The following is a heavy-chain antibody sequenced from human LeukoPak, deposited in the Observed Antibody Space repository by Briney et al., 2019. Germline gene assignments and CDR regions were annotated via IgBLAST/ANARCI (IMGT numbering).Heavy chain of an antibody. D-gene: IGHD2-2*03. V-gene: IGHV4-39*01. J-gene: IGHJ6*03. CDR3: ASGYCSSTSCFPYYYYYYHMDV. CDR1: VGSISSSSYY. Sequence: SETLSLTCIVSVGSISSSSYYWGWIRQPPGKGLEWIERIYYSVSTYHNPSLKSQVTISVDTSKNQFSLKLSSVTAADTAVYYCASGYCSSTSCFPYYYYYYHMDVWGKGTTVTISS. CDR2: IYYSVST.